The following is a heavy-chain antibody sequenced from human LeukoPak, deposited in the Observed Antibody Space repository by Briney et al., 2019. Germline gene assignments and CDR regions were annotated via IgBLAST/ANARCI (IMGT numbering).Heavy chain of an antibody. Sequence: GGSLRLSCLTSGFTFRDYGLGWVRQAPGMGLEWVSFTRSKIYGGAPEYAASVRGRFSVSRDDSESVAYLQMNNLKSEDTGVYYCARGQTVPGAKYYFDFWSPGTLVTVSS. V-gene: IGHV3-49*04. D-gene: IGHD2/OR15-2a*01. CDR1: GFTFRDYG. CDR2: TRSKIYGGAP. CDR3: ARGQTVPGAKYYFDF. J-gene: IGHJ4*02.